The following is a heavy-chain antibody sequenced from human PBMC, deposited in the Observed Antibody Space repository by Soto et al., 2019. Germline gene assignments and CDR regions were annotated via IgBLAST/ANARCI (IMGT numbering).Heavy chain of an antibody. D-gene: IGHD6-13*01. V-gene: IGHV3-23*01. J-gene: IGHJ4*01. CDR2: ISGSGVST. Sequence: GGSLRLSCAASGFTFSSYAMSWVRQAPGKGLEWVSAISGSGVSTYYADSVKGRFTISRDNSKNTLYLQMNSLRAEDTALYYSAKDRSQSSSWFYFDYWGHGTLVPVSS. CDR1: GFTFSSYA. CDR3: AKDRSQSSSWFYFDY.